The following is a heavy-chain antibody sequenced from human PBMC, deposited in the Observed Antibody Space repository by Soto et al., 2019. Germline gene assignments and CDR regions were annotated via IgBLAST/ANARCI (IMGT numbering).Heavy chain of an antibody. CDR1: GFTFSSYA. CDR2: ISYDGSNK. J-gene: IGHJ5*02. CDR3: ARDGNDILTGYHHNWFDP. V-gene: IGHV3-30-3*01. Sequence: GGSLRLSCAASGFTFSSYAMHWVRQAPGKGLEWVAVISYDGSNKYYADSVKGRFTISRDNSKNTLYLQMNSLRAEDTAVYYCARDGNDILTGYHHNWFDPWGQGTLVTVSS. D-gene: IGHD3-9*01.